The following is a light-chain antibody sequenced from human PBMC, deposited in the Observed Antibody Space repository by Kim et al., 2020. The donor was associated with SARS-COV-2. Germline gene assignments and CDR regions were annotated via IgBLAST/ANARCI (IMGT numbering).Light chain of an antibody. J-gene: IGKJ2*01. CDR3: QKYGSSSYT. CDR2: GAS. CDR1: QSFGFN. Sequence: EIVLTQSPGTLSLSPGERVTLSCRASQSFGFNLAWYQQKPGQAPRILIYGASNRPRGIPDRFSGSGSGTDFTLTISRLEPEDFAVYYCQKYGSSSYTFGQGTKLEI. V-gene: IGKV3-20*01.